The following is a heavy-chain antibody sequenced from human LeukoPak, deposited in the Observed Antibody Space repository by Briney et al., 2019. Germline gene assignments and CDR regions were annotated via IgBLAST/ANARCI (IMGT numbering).Heavy chain of an antibody. CDR1: GGTFSSYA. D-gene: IGHD4-11*01. J-gene: IGHJ6*03. CDR3: ARGRGDVYSNYWSYYYMDV. CDR2: IIPIFGTA. Sequence: ASVKVSCKASGGTFSSYAISWVRQAPGQGLEWMGGIIPIFGTANYAQKFQGRVTITTDESTSTAYMELSSLRSEDTAVYYCARGRGDVYSNYWSYYYMDVWGKGTTVTVSS. V-gene: IGHV1-69*05.